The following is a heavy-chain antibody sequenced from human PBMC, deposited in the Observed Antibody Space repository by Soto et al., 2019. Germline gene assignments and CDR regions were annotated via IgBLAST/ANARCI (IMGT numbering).Heavy chain of an antibody. CDR3: ARDQPIYCSGGSCYFDY. CDR1: GGTFSSYT. Sequence: SVKVSCKASGGTFSSYTISWVRQAPGQGLEWMGRIIPILGIANYAQKFQGRVTITADKSTSTAYMELSSLRSEDTAVYYCARDQPIYCSGGSCYFDYWGQGTLVTVSS. D-gene: IGHD2-15*01. J-gene: IGHJ4*02. CDR2: IIPILGIA. V-gene: IGHV1-69*04.